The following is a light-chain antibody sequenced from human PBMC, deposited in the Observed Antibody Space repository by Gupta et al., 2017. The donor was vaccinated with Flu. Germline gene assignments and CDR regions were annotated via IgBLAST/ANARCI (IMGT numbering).Light chain of an antibody. CDR2: WAS. V-gene: IGKV4-1*01. CDR1: QSVLSSSNNKNY. Sequence: SLGERATINCKSSQSVLSSSNNKNYLAWYQQKPGQPPKLLIYWASTRESGVPDRFSGSGSGTDFTLTISSLQAEDVAVYYCQQYYSTPFTFGGGTKVEIK. J-gene: IGKJ4*01. CDR3: QQYYSTPFT.